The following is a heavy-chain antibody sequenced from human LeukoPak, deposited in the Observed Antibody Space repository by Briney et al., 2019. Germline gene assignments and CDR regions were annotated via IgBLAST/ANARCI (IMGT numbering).Heavy chain of an antibody. CDR3: ASLDSGYDLRGDY. CDR2: INPSGGST. V-gene: IGHV1-46*01. J-gene: IGHJ4*02. CDR1: GYTFTGYY. D-gene: IGHD5-12*01. Sequence: ASVKVSCKASGYTFTGYYMHWVRQAPGQGLEWMGTINPSGGSTSYAQKFQGRVTMTRDTSTSTVYMELSSLRSEDTAVYYCASLDSGYDLRGDYWGQGTLVTVSS.